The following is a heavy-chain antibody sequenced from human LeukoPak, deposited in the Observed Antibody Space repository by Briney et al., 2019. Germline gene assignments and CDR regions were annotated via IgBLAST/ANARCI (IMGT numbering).Heavy chain of an antibody. CDR2: IKSKTDGGTS. J-gene: IGHJ4*02. Sequence: GRSLRLSCAASAFTFSSYAMTWDRQAQGKGLEWVGRIKSKTDGGTSDYAAPVKGRFTISSDDSPNTLYLQMNSLKTEDTAVYYCTTAGTTWFGELLLYWGQGTLVSVCS. CDR1: AFTFSSYA. V-gene: IGHV3-15*01. D-gene: IGHD3-10*01. CDR3: TTAGTTWFGELLLY.